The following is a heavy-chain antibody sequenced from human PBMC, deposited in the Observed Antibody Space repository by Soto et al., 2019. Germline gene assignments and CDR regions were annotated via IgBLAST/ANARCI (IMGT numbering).Heavy chain of an antibody. J-gene: IGHJ4*02. CDR2: ISAYNGNT. CDR3: ERDFRAGIYYGSGSSVDY. D-gene: IGHD3-10*01. Sequence: QVQLVQSGAEVKKPGASVKVSCKASGYTFISYGISWVRQAPGQGLEWMGWISAYNGNTKYAQKVQDRVTMTTDTSTSTANMELRSLRSDDTAVYYCERDFRAGIYYGSGSSVDYWGQGTLVTVSS. V-gene: IGHV1-18*01. CDR1: GYTFISYG.